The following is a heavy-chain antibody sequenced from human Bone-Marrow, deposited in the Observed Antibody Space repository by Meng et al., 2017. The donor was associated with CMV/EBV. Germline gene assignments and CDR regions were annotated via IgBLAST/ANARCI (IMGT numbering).Heavy chain of an antibody. CDR3: ARGDFDFWSGYYTGAVYGMDV. D-gene: IGHD3-3*01. CDR1: GFTFSSYE. J-gene: IGHJ6*02. Sequence: GESLKISCAASGFTFSSYEMNWVRQAPGKGLEWVSYISSSGSTIYYADSVKGRFTISRDNAKNSLYLQMNSLRAEDTAVYYCARGDFDFWSGYYTGAVYGMDVWGQGTTATVSS. V-gene: IGHV3-48*03. CDR2: ISSSGSTI.